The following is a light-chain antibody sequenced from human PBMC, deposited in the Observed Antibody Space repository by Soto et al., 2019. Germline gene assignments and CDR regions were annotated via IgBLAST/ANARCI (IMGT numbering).Light chain of an antibody. Sequence: QSALTQPASVSGSPGQSITISCTGTSSDVGAYNSVSWYQQHPGKAPKLMIYDVTDRPSGVSNRFSGSKSGNTASLTISGLQAEDEADYYCSSYTTSSLLFGGGTKLTVL. CDR2: DVT. CDR3: SSYTTSSLL. V-gene: IGLV2-14*01. CDR1: SSDVGAYNS. J-gene: IGLJ2*01.